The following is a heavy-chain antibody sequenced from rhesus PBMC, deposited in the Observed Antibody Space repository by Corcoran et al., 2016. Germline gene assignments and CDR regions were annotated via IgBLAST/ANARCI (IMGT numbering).Heavy chain of an antibody. Sequence: QVQLQESGPGLVKPPETLSLTCAVSGGSFSGYWWGWIRQPPGKGLAWIWHISCGGSNILNPSRKSLVTRTVATSKNQVALKLSSVTAADTAVYYCARAPNFGFDYWGQGVLVTVSS. CDR2: ISCGGSN. CDR1: GGSFSGYW. CDR3: ARAPNFGFDY. V-gene: IGHV4S14*01. J-gene: IGHJ4*01.